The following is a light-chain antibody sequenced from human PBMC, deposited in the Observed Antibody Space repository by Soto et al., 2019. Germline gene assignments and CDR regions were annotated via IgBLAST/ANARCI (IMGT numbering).Light chain of an antibody. V-gene: IGKV1-33*01. CDR2: DAS. J-gene: IGKJ3*01. Sequence: DIQMTQSPSSLSASVGDRVTITCQASQDISNLLNWYQQKPGKAPKLLIYDASNLETGVPSRFSGSGSGTDFTFTISSLQPEDIATYYCQQYDNLPPFTFGPGTKVDIK. CDR3: QQYDNLPPFT. CDR1: QDISNL.